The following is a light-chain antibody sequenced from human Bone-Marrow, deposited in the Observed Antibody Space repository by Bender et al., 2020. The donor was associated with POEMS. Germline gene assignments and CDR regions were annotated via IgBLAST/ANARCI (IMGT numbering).Light chain of an antibody. CDR1: SSDIGDYNY. Sequence: QSALTQPRSVSGSPGQSVTISCTGTSSDIGDYNYVSWFQQHPGKAPKLMIYDVYKRPSGVPDRFSGSKSGNTASLTISGVQAEDEADYYCCSYAGSNTLDVFGTGTRVTVL. CDR3: CSYAGSNTLDV. CDR2: DVY. J-gene: IGLJ1*01. V-gene: IGLV2-11*01.